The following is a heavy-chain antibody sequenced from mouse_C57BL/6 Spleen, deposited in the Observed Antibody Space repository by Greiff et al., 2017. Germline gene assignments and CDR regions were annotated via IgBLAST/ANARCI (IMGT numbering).Heavy chain of an antibody. CDR2: INPSTGGT. CDR1: GYSFTGYY. D-gene: IGHD3-1*01. J-gene: IGHJ2*01. Sequence: EVQRVESGPELVKPGASVKISCKASGYSFTGYYMHWVKQSSEKSLEWIGEINPSTGGTSYNQKFKGKATLTVDKSSSTAYMQLKSLTSEDSAVYYCARGGYGCFGYWGPGTTLTVSS. CDR3: ARGGYGCFGY. V-gene: IGHV1-43*01.